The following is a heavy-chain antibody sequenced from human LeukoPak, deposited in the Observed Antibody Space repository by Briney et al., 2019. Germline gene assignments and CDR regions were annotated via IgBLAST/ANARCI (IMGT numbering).Heavy chain of an antibody. V-gene: IGHV4-59*01. CDR3: ARDHRFGEFPDY. CDR2: IYYSGST. J-gene: IGHJ4*02. D-gene: IGHD3-10*01. CDR1: GGSFSGYS. Sequence: SETLSLTCAVYGGSFSGYSWNWIRQPPGKGLEWIGYIYYSGSTNYNPSLKSRVTISVDTSKNQFSLKLSSVTAADTAVYYCARDHRFGEFPDYWGQGTLVTVSS.